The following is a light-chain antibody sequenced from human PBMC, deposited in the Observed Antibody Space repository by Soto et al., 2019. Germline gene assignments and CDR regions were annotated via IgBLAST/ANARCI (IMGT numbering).Light chain of an antibody. CDR3: QQYGSSPRT. CDR2: GAS. J-gene: IGKJ1*01. V-gene: IGKV3-20*01. Sequence: EIVLTQSPGTLSLSPGERATLSCRASQSVCSSYLAWYQQKPGQAPRLLIYGASSRATGIPDRFSGSGSGTDFTLTISRLEPEDCAVYYCQQYGSSPRTFGQGTKVEIK. CDR1: QSVCSSY.